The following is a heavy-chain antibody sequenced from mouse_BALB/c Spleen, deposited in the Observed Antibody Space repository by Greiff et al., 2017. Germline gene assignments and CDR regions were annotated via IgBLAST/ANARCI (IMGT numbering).Heavy chain of an antibody. V-gene: IGHV1-54*03. J-gene: IGHJ4*01. CDR2: INPGSGGT. CDR3: ARSGDYGSSYDYAMDD. CDR1: GYAFTNYL. D-gene: IGHD1-1*01. Sequence: VQLQQSGAELVRPGTSVKVSCKASGYAFTNYLIEWVKQRPGQGLEWIGVINPGSGGTNYNEKFKGKATLTADKSSSTAYMQLSSLTSDDSAVYFCARSGDYGSSYDYAMDDWGQGTSVTVSS.